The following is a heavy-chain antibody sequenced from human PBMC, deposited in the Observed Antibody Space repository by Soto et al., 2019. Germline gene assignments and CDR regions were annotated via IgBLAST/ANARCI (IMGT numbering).Heavy chain of an antibody. CDR1: GFALSNYG. D-gene: IGHD5-12*01. Sequence: EVQLVESGGGLVKPGGSLRLSCVASGFALSNYGMNWVRQAPGKGLEWVSSISSSSSYIYYADSVKGRFTISRDSAKNSLYLQINSLRPEDTARYYCAKATIVATMDVWGQGTTVTVSS. CDR2: ISSSSSYI. J-gene: IGHJ6*02. V-gene: IGHV3-21*01. CDR3: AKATIVATMDV.